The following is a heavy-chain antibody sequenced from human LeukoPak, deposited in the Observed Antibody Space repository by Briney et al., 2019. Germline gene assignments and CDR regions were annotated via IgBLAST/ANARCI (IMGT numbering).Heavy chain of an antibody. V-gene: IGHV3-23*01. CDR2: ISGSGAST. CDR3: AKDLPGFFDY. J-gene: IGHJ4*02. Sequence: QPGGSLRLSCAASGFTFNNYAMSWVRQATGKGLEWASTISGSGASTYYTDSVKGRFTISRDNSKNTLYLQMNSLRAEDTAVYSCAKDLPGFFDYWGQGTLVTVSS. CDR1: GFTFNNYA.